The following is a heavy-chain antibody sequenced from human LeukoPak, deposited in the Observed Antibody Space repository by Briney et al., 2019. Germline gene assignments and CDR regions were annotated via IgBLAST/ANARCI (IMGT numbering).Heavy chain of an antibody. V-gene: IGHV1-24*01. D-gene: IGHD3-22*01. CDR1: GYALTELS. J-gene: IGHJ4*02. Sequence: GASVKVSCKVSGYALTELSVHWVRQAPGKGLEWMGGFDREDDAPIYAQRFQGRVTMTGDTSTDTAYMELSSLRSEDTAVYYCATLDFYYDSSGRPLPPDWGQGTLVTVSS. CDR2: FDREDDAP. CDR3: ATLDFYYDSSGRPLPPD.